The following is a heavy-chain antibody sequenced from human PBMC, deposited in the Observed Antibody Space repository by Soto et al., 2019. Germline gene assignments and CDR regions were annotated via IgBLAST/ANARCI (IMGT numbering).Heavy chain of an antibody. CDR2: IWYDGSNK. J-gene: IGHJ4*02. CDR1: GFTFSSYG. Sequence: QVQLVESGGGVVQHGRSLRLSCAASGFTFSSYGMHWVRQAPGKGLEWVAVIWYDGSNKYYADSVKGRFTISRDNSKNTLYLQMNSLRAEDTAVYYCARHSVGDYGGSFDYWGQGTLVTVSS. D-gene: IGHD4-17*01. CDR3: ARHSVGDYGGSFDY. V-gene: IGHV3-33*01.